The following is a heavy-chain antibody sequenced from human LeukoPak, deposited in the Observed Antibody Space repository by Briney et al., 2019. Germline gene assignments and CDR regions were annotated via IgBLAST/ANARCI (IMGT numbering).Heavy chain of an antibody. CDR2: ISSSDTTI. D-gene: IGHD2-15*01. Sequence: PGGSLRLSCAASGFTFSDYYMSWIRQTPGKGLEWLSYISSSDTTIDYADSVKGRFTISRDNAKNSLYLQMNSLRAEDTAVYYCARYHVALGYCRGAKCYGAFDIWGQGTMVTVSS. CDR1: GFTFSDYY. J-gene: IGHJ3*02. CDR3: ARYHVALGYCRGAKCYGAFDI. V-gene: IGHV3-11*01.